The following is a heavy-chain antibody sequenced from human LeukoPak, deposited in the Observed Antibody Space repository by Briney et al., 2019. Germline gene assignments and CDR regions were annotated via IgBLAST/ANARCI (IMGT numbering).Heavy chain of an antibody. D-gene: IGHD3-22*01. CDR1: GFTFSNYC. V-gene: IGHV3-21*06. J-gene: IGHJ3*01. CDR3: ARDRSEGHDSSGPLDAFDV. Sequence: GGSLRLSCSASGFTFSNYCMNWVRQAPGKGLEWVSSISSSYTYIYYADSMKGRFTISRDNARNSLYLQMNGLRADDTAVYYCARDRSEGHDSSGPLDAFDVWGQGTLVTVSS. CDR2: ISSSYTYI.